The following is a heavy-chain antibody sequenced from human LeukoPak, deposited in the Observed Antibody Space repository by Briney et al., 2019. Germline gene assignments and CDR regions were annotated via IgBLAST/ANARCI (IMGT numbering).Heavy chain of an antibody. CDR2: IYYRGST. CDR1: GGSISNSSFY. V-gene: IGHV4-39*02. D-gene: IGHD2-15*01. Sequence: SETLSLTCTVSGGSISNSSFYWGWIRQPPGKGLEWIGNIYYRGSTYYNSSLKSRVSISVDTSKNYFSLKVSSVTAADTAVYYCASNYCSAGSCYLSLDWAQGTLVTVSS. CDR3: ASNYCSAGSCYLSLD. J-gene: IGHJ4*02.